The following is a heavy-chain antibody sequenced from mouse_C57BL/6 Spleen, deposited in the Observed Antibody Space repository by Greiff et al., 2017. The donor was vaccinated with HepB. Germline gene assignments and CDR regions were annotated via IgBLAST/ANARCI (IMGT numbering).Heavy chain of an antibody. CDR1: GFTFSDYG. J-gene: IGHJ4*01. D-gene: IGHD2-4*01. CDR3: ARGDDYDPYYYAMDY. V-gene: IGHV5-17*01. CDR2: ISSGSSTI. Sequence: EVKLVESGGGLVKPGGSLKLSCAASGFTFSDYGMHWVRQAPEKGLEWVAYISSGSSTIYYADTVKGRFTISRDNAKNTLFLQMTSLRSEDTAMYYCARGDDYDPYYYAMDYWGQGTSVTVSS.